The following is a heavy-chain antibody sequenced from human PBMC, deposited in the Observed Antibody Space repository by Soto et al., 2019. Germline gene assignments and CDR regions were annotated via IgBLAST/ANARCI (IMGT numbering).Heavy chain of an antibody. Sequence: SETLSLTCAVYGGSFSDYYWTWIRQPPGKGLECIGEISHSGSTNYNPSLKSRVTISIDTSKNQFSLNLRSVTAADTAVYYCARGLRASFGVRLSYSYYRGDVWGQGTTVTVSS. CDR3: ARGLRASFGVRLSYSYYRGDV. V-gene: IGHV4-34*01. CDR1: GGSFSDYY. CDR2: ISHSGST. D-gene: IGHD3-10*01. J-gene: IGHJ6*02.